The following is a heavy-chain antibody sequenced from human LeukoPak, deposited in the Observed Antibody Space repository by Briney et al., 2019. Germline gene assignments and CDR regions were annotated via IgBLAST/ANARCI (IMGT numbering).Heavy chain of an antibody. Sequence: GGSLRLSCEASGFTFSDVWMSWVRQAPGKGLEWIGRIKTKTDGGTTEYAAPVKGRFTISRDDSKNTVYLQMNSLKTEDTALYYCVTRVKSTGDYWGQGTLVTASS. V-gene: IGHV3-15*01. D-gene: IGHD1-1*01. CDR3: VTRVKSTGDY. CDR1: GFTFSDVW. J-gene: IGHJ4*02. CDR2: IKTKTDGGTT.